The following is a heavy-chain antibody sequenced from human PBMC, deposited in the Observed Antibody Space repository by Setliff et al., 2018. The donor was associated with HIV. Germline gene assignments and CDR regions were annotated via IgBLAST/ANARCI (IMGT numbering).Heavy chain of an antibody. J-gene: IGHJ6*03. CDR2: IIPIFGTA. D-gene: IGHD3-3*01. V-gene: IGHV1-69*05. Sequence: SVKVSCKASGGTFSNYAISWLRQAPGQGLEWMGGIIPIFGTANYAQNFQGRVTMTTDTSTNTVYMDLRSLRSDDTAVYYCGRYNFWSGYTYYMDVRGKGTTVTVSS. CDR3: GRYNFWSGYTYYMDV. CDR1: GGTFSNYA.